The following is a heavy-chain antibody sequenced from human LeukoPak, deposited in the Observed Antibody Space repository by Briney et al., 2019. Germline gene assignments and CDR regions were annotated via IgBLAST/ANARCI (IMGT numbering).Heavy chain of an antibody. CDR3: ARGWRMGDYYYGMDV. CDR2: ISYDGSNK. V-gene: IGHV3-30-3*01. J-gene: IGHJ6*02. Sequence: GGSVRLSCAASGFTFSSYAMHWVRQAPGKGLEWVAVISYDGSNKYYADSVKGRFTISRDNSKNTLYLQMNSLRAEDTAVYYCARGWRMGDYYYGMDVWGQGTTVTVSS. D-gene: IGHD1-26*01. CDR1: GFTFSSYA.